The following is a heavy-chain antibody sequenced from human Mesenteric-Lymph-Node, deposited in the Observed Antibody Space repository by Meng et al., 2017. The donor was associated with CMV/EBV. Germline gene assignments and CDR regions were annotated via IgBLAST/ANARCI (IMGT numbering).Heavy chain of an antibody. V-gene: IGHV1-2*02. CDR2: IDPNGGGT. D-gene: IGHD4-23*01. J-gene: IGHJ6*02. Sequence: ASVKVSCKASRYTFTGYYMHWVRQAPGQGLEWMGWIDPNGGGTKYAQKFKGRVTMTRDTSISTAYMELSRLRSDDTAVYYCARVVGGNPIYYYYGMDVWGQGTTVTVSS. CDR3: ARVVGGNPIYYYYGMDV. CDR1: RYTFTGYY.